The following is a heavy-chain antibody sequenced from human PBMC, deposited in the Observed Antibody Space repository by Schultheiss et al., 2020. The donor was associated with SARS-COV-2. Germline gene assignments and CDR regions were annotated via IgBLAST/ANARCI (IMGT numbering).Heavy chain of an antibody. Sequence: GGSLRLSCAASGFTFSSYAMSWVRQAPGKGLEWVSAISGSGGSTYYADSVKGRFTISRDNAKNSLYLQMNSLRAEDTAVYYCAREDYYYYYNMDVWGKGTTVTVSS. CDR2: ISGSGGST. J-gene: IGHJ6*03. CDR1: GFTFSSYA. V-gene: IGHV3-23*01. CDR3: AREDYYYYYNMDV.